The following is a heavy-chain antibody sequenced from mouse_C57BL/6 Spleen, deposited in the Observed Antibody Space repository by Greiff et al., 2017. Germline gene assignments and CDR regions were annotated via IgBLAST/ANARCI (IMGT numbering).Heavy chain of an antibody. CDR3: ASWVYYGNYHY. V-gene: IGHV1-26*01. D-gene: IGHD2-1*01. J-gene: IGHJ2*01. CDR2: INPNNGGT. Sequence: EVQLQQSGPELVKPGASVKISCKASGYTFTDYYMNWVKQSHGKSLEWIGDINPNNGGTSYNQKFKGKATLTVDKSSSTAYMELRSLTSEDSAVYYCASWVYYGNYHYWGQGTTLTVSS. CDR1: GYTFTDYY.